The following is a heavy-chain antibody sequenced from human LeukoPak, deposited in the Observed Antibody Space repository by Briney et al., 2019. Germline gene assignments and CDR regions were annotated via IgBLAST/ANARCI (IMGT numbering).Heavy chain of an antibody. V-gene: IGHV1-69*13. CDR3: ARDPLRYCTNGVCSEGAFDY. CDR2: IIPIFGTA. CDR1: GGTFSSYA. Sequence: ASVKVSCKASGGTFSSYAISWVRQAPGQGLEWMGGIIPIFGTANYAQKFQGRVTITADESTSTAYMELSSLRSEDTAVYYCARDPLRYCTNGVCSEGAFDYWGQGTLVTVSS. D-gene: IGHD2-8*01. J-gene: IGHJ4*02.